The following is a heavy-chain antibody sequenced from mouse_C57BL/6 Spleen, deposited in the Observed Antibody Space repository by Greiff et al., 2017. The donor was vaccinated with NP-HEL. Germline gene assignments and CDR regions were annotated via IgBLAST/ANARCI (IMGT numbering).Heavy chain of an antibody. Sequence: EVQVVESGGGLVKPGGSLKLSCAASGFTFSSYAMSWVRQTPEKRLEWVATISDGGSYTYYPDNVKGRFTISRDNAKNNLYLQMSHLKSEDTAMYYCARDRSTTVESYFEYWGQGTTLTVSS. D-gene: IGHD1-1*01. CDR3: ARDRSTTVESYFEY. CDR1: GFTFSSYA. J-gene: IGHJ2*01. CDR2: ISDGGSYT. V-gene: IGHV5-4*01.